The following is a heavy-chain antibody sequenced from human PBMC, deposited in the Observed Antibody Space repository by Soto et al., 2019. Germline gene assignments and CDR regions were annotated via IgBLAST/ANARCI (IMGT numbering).Heavy chain of an antibody. CDR1: GGTFSSYT. Sequence: ASVKVSCKASGGTFSSYTISWVRQAPGQGLEWMGRIIPILGIANYAQKFQGRVTITADKSTSTAYMELSSLRSEDTAVYYCAREVHTSSWLNAFDIWGQGTVVTVSS. D-gene: IGHD6-13*01. CDR2: IIPILGIA. V-gene: IGHV1-69*04. CDR3: AREVHTSSWLNAFDI. J-gene: IGHJ3*02.